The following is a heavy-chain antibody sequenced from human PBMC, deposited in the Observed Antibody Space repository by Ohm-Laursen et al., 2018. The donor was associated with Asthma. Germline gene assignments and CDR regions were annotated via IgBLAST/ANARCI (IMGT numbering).Heavy chain of an antibody. CDR1: GFTFSNYA. Sequence: SLRLSCAASGFTFSNYAMSWVRQAPGQGLEWVSAISGAGGSTDYADSVKGRFTISRDNSKNTLYLQMNSLRAEVTAVYYCAKQVSGTADSFDYWGQGTLVTVPS. D-gene: IGHD6-19*01. V-gene: IGHV3-23*01. J-gene: IGHJ4*02. CDR2: ISGAGGST. CDR3: AKQVSGTADSFDY.